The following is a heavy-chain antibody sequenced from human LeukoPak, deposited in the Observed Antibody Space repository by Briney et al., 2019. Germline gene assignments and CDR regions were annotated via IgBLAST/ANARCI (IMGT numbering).Heavy chain of an antibody. CDR2: INPNSGGT. Sequence: ASVKVSCKASGYTFTGYYMHWARQAPGQGLEWMGRINPNSGGTNYAQKFQGRVTMTRDTSISTAYMELSRLRFDDTAVYYCARVIGGSGWYDYWGQGTLVTVSS. V-gene: IGHV1-2*06. J-gene: IGHJ4*02. CDR1: GYTFTGYY. D-gene: IGHD6-19*01. CDR3: ARVIGGSGWYDY.